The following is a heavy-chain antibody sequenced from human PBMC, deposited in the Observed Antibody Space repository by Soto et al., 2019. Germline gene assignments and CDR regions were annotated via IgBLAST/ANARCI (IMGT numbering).Heavy chain of an antibody. Sequence: QITLKESGPTLVKPTQTLTLTCTFSAFSLSTSGVGVGWIRQPPGKALEWLTFIYWDDDKRYSPSLKSRLTITKDTSKNQVVLTMTNMDPVDTATYYCARFVAAGITYYFDSWGQGTLVTVSS. CDR1: AFSLSTSGVG. CDR2: IYWDDDK. CDR3: ARFVAAGITYYFDS. D-gene: IGHD2-21*01. J-gene: IGHJ4*02. V-gene: IGHV2-5*02.